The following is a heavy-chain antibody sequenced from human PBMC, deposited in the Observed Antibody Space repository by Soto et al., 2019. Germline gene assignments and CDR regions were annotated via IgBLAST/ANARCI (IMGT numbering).Heavy chain of an antibody. D-gene: IGHD5-18*01. V-gene: IGHV3-73*01. J-gene: IGHJ4*02. Sequence: PGGSLRLSCAASGFSFRHSAVHWVRQASGKGLEWVGRIRSKVNDYGTVYAASVKGRFTVSRDDSNNTAYLQMNRLKTEDTAVYYCTTAFDTAMDSHFDSWGQGALVTVSS. CDR1: GFSFRHSA. CDR3: TTAFDTAMDSHFDS. CDR2: IRSKVNDYGT.